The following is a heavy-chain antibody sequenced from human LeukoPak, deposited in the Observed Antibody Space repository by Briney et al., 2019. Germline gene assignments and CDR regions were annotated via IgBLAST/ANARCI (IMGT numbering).Heavy chain of an antibody. CDR2: ISTSGESA. CDR3: AKDRGSGYHYFDY. Sequence: PGGSLRLSCAASGFTFTTNAMSWVRQAPGRGLEWVSVISTSGESAYYADSVKGRFTISRDNSKNTLYLQMNSLRAEDTAVYYCAKDRGSGYHYFDYWGQGTLVTVSS. CDR1: GFTFTTNA. D-gene: IGHD3-22*01. J-gene: IGHJ4*02. V-gene: IGHV3-23*01.